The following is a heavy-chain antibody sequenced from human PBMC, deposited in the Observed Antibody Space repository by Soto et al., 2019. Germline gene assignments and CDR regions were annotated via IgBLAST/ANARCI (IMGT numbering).Heavy chain of an antibody. J-gene: IGHJ3*02. V-gene: IGHV1-58*01. CDR2: IVVGSGNT. CDR3: AAWYYDYVWGSYRRPLFDI. D-gene: IGHD3-16*02. CDR1: VFTFTSSA. Sequence: SVKVSCKASVFTFTSSAVQWVRQARGQRLEWIGWIVVGSGNTNYAQKFQERVTITRDMSTSTAYMELSSLRSEDTAVYYCAAWYYDYVWGSYRRPLFDIWGQGTMVTVPS.